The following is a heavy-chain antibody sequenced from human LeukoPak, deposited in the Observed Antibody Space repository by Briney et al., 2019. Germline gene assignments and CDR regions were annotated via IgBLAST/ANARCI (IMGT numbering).Heavy chain of an antibody. CDR3: AKGEFLEYTAMVDDY. Sequence: PGGSLRLSCTASGFTLSSYGMHWVRQAPGKGLEWVAVISYDGSNKYYADSVKGRFTISRDNSKNTLYLQMNSLRAEDTAVYYCAKGEFLEYTAMVDDYWGQGTLVTVSS. J-gene: IGHJ4*02. CDR2: ISYDGSNK. V-gene: IGHV3-30*18. D-gene: IGHD5-18*01. CDR1: GFTLSSYG.